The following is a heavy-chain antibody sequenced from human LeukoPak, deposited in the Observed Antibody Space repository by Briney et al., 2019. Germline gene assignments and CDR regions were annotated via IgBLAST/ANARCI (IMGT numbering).Heavy chain of an antibody. J-gene: IGHJ4*02. V-gene: IGHV3-48*01. CDR3: ARDRHYDILTGSFDY. CDR2: ISSSSSTI. CDR1: GFSFVGYW. D-gene: IGHD3-9*01. Sequence: PGGSLRLSCAVSGFSFVGYWMTWVRQAPGKGLEWVSYISSSSSTIYYADSVKGRFAISRDNAKNSLYLQMNSLRAEDTAVYYCARDRHYDILTGSFDYWGQGTLVTVSS.